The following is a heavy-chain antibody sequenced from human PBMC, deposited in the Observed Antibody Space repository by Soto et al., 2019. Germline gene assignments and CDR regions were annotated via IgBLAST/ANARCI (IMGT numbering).Heavy chain of an antibody. Sequence: ASVKVSCKASGYTFTAYHIHWVRLAPGQGXEWMAWISPNNGDSKYAQKFQDRVTVTRDTSISTAYMEMSRLRYDDTALYYCTRDVGYCSGTSCHNYFPLDVWGQGTTVTVSS. D-gene: IGHD2-2*01. CDR2: ISPNNGDS. J-gene: IGHJ6*02. V-gene: IGHV1-2*02. CDR1: GYTFTAYH. CDR3: TRDVGYCSGTSCHNYFPLDV.